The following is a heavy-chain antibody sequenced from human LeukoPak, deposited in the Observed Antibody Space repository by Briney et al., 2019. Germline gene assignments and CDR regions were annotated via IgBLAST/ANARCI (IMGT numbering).Heavy chain of an antibody. CDR3: ARYIWGSYPTFEDY. CDR1: GGSISSYY. V-gene: IGHV4-59*01. CDR2: ISYSGST. D-gene: IGHD3-16*02. Sequence: SETLSLTCTVSGGSISSYYWSWIRQPPGKGLEWIGYISYSGSTNYNPSLKSRVSVDTSKNQFSLKRSSVTAADTAVYYCARYIWGSYPTFEDYWGQGTLVTVSS. J-gene: IGHJ4*02.